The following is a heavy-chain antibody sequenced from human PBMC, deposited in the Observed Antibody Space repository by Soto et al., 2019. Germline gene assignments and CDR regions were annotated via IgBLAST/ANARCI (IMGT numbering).Heavy chain of an antibody. Sequence: QVQLVQSGAEVKKPGASVKVSCKASGYTFTSYGISWVRQAPGQGLEGMGWISAYNGNTNYAQKLQVRVTMTTDTSTSTAYMELRSLRSDDTAVYYCARDHSTDYGDYVRSGNYFDYWGQGTLVTVSS. V-gene: IGHV1-18*01. D-gene: IGHD4-17*01. J-gene: IGHJ4*02. CDR1: GYTFTSYG. CDR3: ARDHSTDYGDYVRSGNYFDY. CDR2: ISAYNGNT.